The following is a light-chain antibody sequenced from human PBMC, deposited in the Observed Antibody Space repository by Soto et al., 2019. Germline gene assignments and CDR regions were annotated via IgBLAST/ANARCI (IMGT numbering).Light chain of an antibody. Sequence: DIQMTQSPSTLSASVGGRVTITCRASQSISSWLAWYQQKPGKAPKLLIYDASSLESGVPSRFSGSGSGTEFTLTISSLQPDDFATYYCQQYNTYPPLTFGGGTKVDI. V-gene: IGKV1-5*01. J-gene: IGKJ4*01. CDR3: QQYNTYPPLT. CDR2: DAS. CDR1: QSISSW.